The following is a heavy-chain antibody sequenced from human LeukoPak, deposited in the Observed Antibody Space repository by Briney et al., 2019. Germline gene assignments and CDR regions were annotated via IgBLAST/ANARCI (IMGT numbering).Heavy chain of an antibody. J-gene: IGHJ2*01. CDR3: ARTLAYCGGDCYWYFDL. V-gene: IGHV1-46*01. D-gene: IGHD2-21*02. Sequence: ASVKVSCKASGYTFTSYYMHRVRQAPGQGLEWMGIINPSGGSTSYAQKFQGRVTMTRDMSTSTVYMELSSLRSEDTAVYYCARTLAYCGGDCYWYFDLWGRGTLVTVSS. CDR2: INPSGGST. CDR1: GYTFTSYY.